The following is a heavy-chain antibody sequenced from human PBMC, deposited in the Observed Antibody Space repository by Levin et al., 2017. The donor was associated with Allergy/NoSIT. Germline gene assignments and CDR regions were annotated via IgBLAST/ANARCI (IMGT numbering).Heavy chain of an antibody. Sequence: GGSLRLSCAASGFPFINAWMTWVRQAPGKGLEWVGRSKRNADGGTTDYATPVKGRFTISRDDSENTLYLQMSGLKTEDTAVYYCTTGYCGSANCAPRAYWGQGTLVTVSS. V-gene: IGHV3-15*01. CDR1: GFPFINAW. CDR3: TTGYCGSANCAPRAY. J-gene: IGHJ4*02. D-gene: IGHD2-2*01. CDR2: SKRNADGGTT.